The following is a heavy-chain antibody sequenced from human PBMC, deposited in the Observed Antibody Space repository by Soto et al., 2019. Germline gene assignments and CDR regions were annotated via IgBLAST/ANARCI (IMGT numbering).Heavy chain of an antibody. CDR3: VKDRGNDYGDYGLFAG. J-gene: IGHJ4*02. CDR2: ISGSGGST. CDR1: GFTFGSYA. V-gene: IGHV3-23*01. D-gene: IGHD4-17*01. Sequence: EVQLLESGGGLVQPGGSLRLSCAASGFTFGSYAMSWVRQAPGKGLEWVSAISGSGGSTYYADSVRGRFTISRDNSKNTLYLQMNSLRAEDTAVYYCVKDRGNDYGDYGLFAGWGQGTLVTVSS.